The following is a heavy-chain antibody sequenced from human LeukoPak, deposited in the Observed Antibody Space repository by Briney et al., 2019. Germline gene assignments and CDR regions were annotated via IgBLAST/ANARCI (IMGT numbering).Heavy chain of an antibody. D-gene: IGHD3-9*01. J-gene: IGHJ4*02. CDR3: AKGGLRYFDWSSFDY. V-gene: IGHV3-23*01. CDR1: GFTFSSYA. Sequence: GGSLRLSCAASGFTFSSYAMSWVRQAPGKGLEWVSAISGSGGSTYYADSVKGRFTISRDNSKNTLYLQMNSLRAEDTAVYYCAKGGLRYFDWSSFDYWGQGTLATVSS. CDR2: ISGSGGST.